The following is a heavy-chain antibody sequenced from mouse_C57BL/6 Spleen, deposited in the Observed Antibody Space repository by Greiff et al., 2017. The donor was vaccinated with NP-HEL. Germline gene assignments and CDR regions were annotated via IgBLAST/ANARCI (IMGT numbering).Heavy chain of an antibody. CDR2: IDPETGGT. V-gene: IGHV1-15*01. D-gene: IGHD1-1*01. Sequence: QVQLQQSGAELVRPGASVTLSCKASGYTFTDYEMHWVKQTPVHGLEWIGAIDPETGGTAYNQKFKGKAILTADKSSSTAYMELRSLTSEDSAVYYCTSRRKGYYYGSSPFDYWGQGTTLTVSS. J-gene: IGHJ2*01. CDR3: TSRRKGYYYGSSPFDY. CDR1: GYTFTDYE.